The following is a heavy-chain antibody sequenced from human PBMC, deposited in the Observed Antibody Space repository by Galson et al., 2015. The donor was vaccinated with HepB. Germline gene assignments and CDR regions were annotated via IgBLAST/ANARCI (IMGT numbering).Heavy chain of an antibody. CDR1: GYTFTSYD. Sequence: SVKVSCKASGYTFTSYDINWVRQATGQGLEWMGWMNPNSGNTGYAQKFQGRVTMTRNTSISTAYMELSSLRSEDTAVYYCARETYYDFWSGYYYPGYYYGMDVWGQGTTVTVSS. J-gene: IGHJ6*02. CDR3: ARETYYDFWSGYYYPGYYYGMDV. CDR2: MNPNSGNT. V-gene: IGHV1-8*01. D-gene: IGHD3-3*01.